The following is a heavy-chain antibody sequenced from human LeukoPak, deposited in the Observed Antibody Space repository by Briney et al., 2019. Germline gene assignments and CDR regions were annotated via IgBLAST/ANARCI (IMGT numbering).Heavy chain of an antibody. J-gene: IGHJ5*02. CDR1: GFTFSDKW. V-gene: IGHV3-7*03. Sequence: QPGGSLRLSCVASGFTFSDKWMSWVSQAPGKGPEWVASIKKDGSQKYYVDSVKGRFTISRDNAQNSLYLQMNSLRVEDTAIYSCARVGWELLNLHFDPWGQGTLVTVSS. CDR3: ARVGWELLNLHFDP. CDR2: IKKDGSQK. D-gene: IGHD1-26*01.